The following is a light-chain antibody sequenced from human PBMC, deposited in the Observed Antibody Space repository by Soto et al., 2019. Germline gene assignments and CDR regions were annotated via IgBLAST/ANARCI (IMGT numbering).Light chain of an antibody. CDR1: QTIGTW. J-gene: IGKJ1*01. V-gene: IGKV1-5*03. CDR2: KAS. Sequence: DIQMTQSPSTLSASVGDRVTITCRASQTIGTWLAWYQQKPGKAPKVLIYKASSLESGVPSRFSGSGSGTEFTLTISGLQPDDFATYYCQQYNSYSRTFGQGTKVEIK. CDR3: QQYNSYSRT.